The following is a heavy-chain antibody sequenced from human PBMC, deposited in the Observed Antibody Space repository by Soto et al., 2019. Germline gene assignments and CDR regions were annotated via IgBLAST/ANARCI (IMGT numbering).Heavy chain of an antibody. CDR3: ARKRIVVAPGEAAGAFDI. V-gene: IGHV1-2*06. Sequence: QVQLVQSGAEVKKPGASVKVSCKASGYSFTGYYMHWVRQAPGQGLEWMGRINPNSGGTSYAQKFQGRVTMTRDTSISTAYMDVSRLRSDDTAVYYCARKRIVVAPGEAAGAFDIWGQGTMVTVSS. CDR2: INPNSGGT. CDR1: GYSFTGYY. J-gene: IGHJ3*02. D-gene: IGHD2-2*01.